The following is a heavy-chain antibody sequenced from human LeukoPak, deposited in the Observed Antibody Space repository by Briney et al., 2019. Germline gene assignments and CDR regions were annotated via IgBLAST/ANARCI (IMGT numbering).Heavy chain of an antibody. Sequence: PGGSLRLSCAASGFTFSSYSMNWARQAPGKGLEWVSSISSSSSYIYYADSVKGRFTISRDNAKNSLYLQMNSLRVEDTALYHCARGDYYDSSGYSQKNPFDYWGQGTLVTVSS. CDR2: ISSSSSYI. CDR1: GFTFSSYS. D-gene: IGHD3-22*01. V-gene: IGHV3-21*04. CDR3: ARGDYYDSSGYSQKNPFDY. J-gene: IGHJ4*02.